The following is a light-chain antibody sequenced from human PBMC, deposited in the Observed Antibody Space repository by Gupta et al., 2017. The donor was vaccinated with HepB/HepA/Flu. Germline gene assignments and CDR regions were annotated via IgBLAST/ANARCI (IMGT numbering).Light chain of an antibody. CDR1: TSDVGGYNH. Sequence: QSALIHPASVSVSPGQSLTLPGTGTTSDVGGYNHVCWYQQYSGKAPKLIIYDVYYRPSGISNRFSGSKSGNTASLTISGLQSEDEANYYCSSYTTTSAVEVFGGGTKLTVL. CDR2: DVY. V-gene: IGLV2-14*01. J-gene: IGLJ2*01. CDR3: SSYTTTSAVEV.